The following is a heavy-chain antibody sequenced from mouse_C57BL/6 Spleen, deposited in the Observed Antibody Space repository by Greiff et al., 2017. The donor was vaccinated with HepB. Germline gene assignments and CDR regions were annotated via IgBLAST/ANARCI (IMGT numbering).Heavy chain of an antibody. V-gene: IGHV1-15*01. D-gene: IGHD1-1*01. CDR1: GYTFTDYE. CDR2: IDPETGGT. Sequence: VQLQQSGAELVRPGASVTLSCKASGYTFTDYEMHWVKQTPVHGLEWIGAIDPETGGTAYNQKFKGKAKLTADKSSSTAYMELRSLTSEDSAVYYCTGGRITAVVSYYFDYWGQGTTLTVSS. J-gene: IGHJ2*01. CDR3: TGGRITAVVSYYFDY.